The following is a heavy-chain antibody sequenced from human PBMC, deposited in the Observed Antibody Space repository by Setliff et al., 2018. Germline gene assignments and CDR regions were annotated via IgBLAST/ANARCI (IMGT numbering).Heavy chain of an antibody. D-gene: IGHD2-21*01. Sequence: GASVKVSCKASGGTFSSYAISWVRQAPGQGLEWMGGIIPIFGTANYAQKFQGRVTITADESTSTAYMELSSLRSEDMAVYYCARGYCDGIGCPAPLYYFDSWGQGTLVTVSS. CDR2: IIPIFGTA. J-gene: IGHJ4*02. V-gene: IGHV1-69*13. CDR1: GGTFSSYA. CDR3: ARGYCDGIGCPAPLYYFDS.